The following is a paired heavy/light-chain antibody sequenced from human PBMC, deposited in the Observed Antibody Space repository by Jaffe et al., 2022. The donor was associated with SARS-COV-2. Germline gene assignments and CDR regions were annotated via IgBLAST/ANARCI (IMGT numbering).Light chain of an antibody. CDR3: SSSTTSSTLV. CDR1: SSDVGGFNY. Sequence: QSALTQPASVSGSPGQSITISCTGTSSDVGGFNYVSWYQHHPGKAPKLMTYDVTNRPSGVSHRFSGSKSGNTASLTISGLQAEDEADYYCSSSTTSSTLVFGTGTKVTVL. CDR2: DVT. J-gene: IGLJ1*01. V-gene: IGLV2-14*03.
Heavy chain of an antibody. Sequence: EVQLVESGGGLVQPGRSLRLSCAASGFTFDDYAMHWVRQAPGKGLEWVSTISWNSGRIGYADSVKGRVTISRDNAKNSLYLQMDSLRAEDTALYYCAKGPSYYYFDYWGLGTLVTVSS. V-gene: IGHV3-9*01. J-gene: IGHJ4*02. CDR2: ISWNSGRI. CDR3: AKGPSYYYFDY. D-gene: IGHD1-26*01. CDR1: GFTFDDYA.